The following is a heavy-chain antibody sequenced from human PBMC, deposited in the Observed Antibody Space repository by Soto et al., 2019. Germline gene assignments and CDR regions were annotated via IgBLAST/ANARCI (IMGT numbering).Heavy chain of an antibody. Sequence: GGSLRLSCAASAFTFSSYAMTWVRQAPGKGLEWVSGISGGGDRTYYADSVKGRFTISRDNSNNILYLQMNSLRSDDTAVYYCAKAVNTVTAFRGFDYWGQGTLVTVSS. CDR3: AKAVNTVTAFRGFDY. CDR2: ISGGGDRT. V-gene: IGHV3-23*01. CDR1: AFTFSSYA. J-gene: IGHJ4*02. D-gene: IGHD2-21*02.